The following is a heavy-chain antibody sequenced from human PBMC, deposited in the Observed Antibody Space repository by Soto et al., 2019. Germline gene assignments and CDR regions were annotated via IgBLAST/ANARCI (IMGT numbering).Heavy chain of an antibody. V-gene: IGHV3-23*01. J-gene: IGHJ5*02. CDR2: ISGSGGST. D-gene: IGHD2-2*01. Sequence: SLGLFCAASGVTFSSSAMLWVRQAPGKGLEWVSAISGSGGSTYYAASVKGRFTISRDNSKSTPYLQRNSLRAEDTAIYYCARDQAVIVVGPAYNCFDPWGQGTLVTVSS. CDR1: GVTFSSSA. CDR3: ARDQAVIVVGPAYNCFDP.